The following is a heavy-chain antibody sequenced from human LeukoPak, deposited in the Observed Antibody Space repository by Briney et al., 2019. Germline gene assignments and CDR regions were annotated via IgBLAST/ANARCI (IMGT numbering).Heavy chain of an antibody. V-gene: IGHV4-30-4*01. Sequence: PSQTLSLTCTVSGGSISSGDYYWSWIRQPPGKGLEWIGYTYYSGSTYYNPSLKSRVTISVDTSKNQFSLKLSSVTAADTAVYYCAREGYGDYDPEPSDYWGQGTLVTVSS. CDR3: AREGYGDYDPEPSDY. J-gene: IGHJ4*02. D-gene: IGHD4-17*01. CDR1: GGSISSGDYY. CDR2: TYYSGST.